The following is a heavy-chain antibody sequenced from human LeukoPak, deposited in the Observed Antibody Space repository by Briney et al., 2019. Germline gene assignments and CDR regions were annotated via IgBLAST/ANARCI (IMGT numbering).Heavy chain of an antibody. CDR3: AREHPDSPLFQH. CDR2: IIPIFGTA. CDR1: GTFSSXA. J-gene: IGHJ1*01. Sequence: GTFSSXAXXWXRQAPGRXXEXMGGIIPIFGTANYAQKLQGRVTINTEESTSTAYMELSSLRSEDTAVYYCAREHPDSPLFQHWGQGTLVTVSS. D-gene: IGHD3-22*01. V-gene: IGHV1-69*05.